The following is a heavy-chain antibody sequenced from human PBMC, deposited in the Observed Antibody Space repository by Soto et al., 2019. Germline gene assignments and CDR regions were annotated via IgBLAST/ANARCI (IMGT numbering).Heavy chain of an antibody. CDR1: GDSISNNYW. V-gene: IGHV4-4*03. D-gene: IGHD3-3*01. Sequence: PETLSLTCDVSGDSISNNYWWTWVRQFPGEGLQWIGEIFHSGSTNYNPPLKNRVNISVDKSNNRFSLMLRSVTAADTAVYYCTRGDFWSGSDYWGQGIQVTVSS. CDR2: IFHSGST. CDR3: TRGDFWSGSDY. J-gene: IGHJ4*02.